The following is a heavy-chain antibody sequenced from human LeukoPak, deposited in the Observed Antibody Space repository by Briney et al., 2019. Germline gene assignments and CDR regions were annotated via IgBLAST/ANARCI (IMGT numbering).Heavy chain of an antibody. CDR3: ARLHTAYGDVDY. CDR1: GGSISSSSYY. J-gene: IGHJ4*02. CDR2: IYYSGST. V-gene: IGHV4-39*01. D-gene: IGHD5-18*01. Sequence: PSETLSLTCTVSGGSISSSSYYWGWIRQPPGKGLEWIGSIYYSGSTYYNPSLKSRVTISVDTSKNQFSLKLSSVTAADTAVYYCARLHTAYGDVDYWGQGTLVTVSS.